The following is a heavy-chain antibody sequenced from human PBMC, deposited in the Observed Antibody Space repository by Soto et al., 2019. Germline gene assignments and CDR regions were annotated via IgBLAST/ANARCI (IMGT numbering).Heavy chain of an antibody. CDR2: MNPNSGNT. V-gene: IGHV1-8*01. J-gene: IGHJ6*03. D-gene: IGHD2-2*01. Sequence: ASVKVSCKASGYTFTSYDINWVRQATGQGLEWMGWMNPNSGNTGYAQKFQGRVTMTRNTSISTAYMELSSLRSEDTAVYYCARGRVLGYCSSTSCYASRYTYYYYYYMDVWG. CDR3: ARGRVLGYCSSTSCYASRYTYYYYYYMDV. CDR1: GYTFTSYD.